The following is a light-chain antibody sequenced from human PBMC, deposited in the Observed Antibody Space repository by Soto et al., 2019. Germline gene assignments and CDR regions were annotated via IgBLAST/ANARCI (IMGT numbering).Light chain of an antibody. CDR2: RAS. Sequence: EIVLTQSPGTLSLSPGERATLSCRASQSVSSSYLAWYQQKPGQAPRLLIYRASTRATGIPARFSGSGSGTEFTLTINSLQSKDFAVYYCQQYNNWWTFGQGTKVDIK. V-gene: IGKV3-15*01. CDR3: QQYNNWWT. J-gene: IGKJ1*01. CDR1: QSVSSSY.